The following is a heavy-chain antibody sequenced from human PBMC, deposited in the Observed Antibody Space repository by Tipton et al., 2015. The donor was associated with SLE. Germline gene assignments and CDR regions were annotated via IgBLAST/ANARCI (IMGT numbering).Heavy chain of an antibody. CDR1: GFTFSSNW. CDR3: ARTIRDTSYYYYMDV. Sequence: LRLSCVASGFTFSSNWMSWARQTPGKGLEWIGYINYSGSTYYNPSLKSRITISVDTSKNHFSLKLSSVTAADTAVYYCARTIRDTSYYYYMDVWGKGTTVTVSS. CDR2: INYSGST. J-gene: IGHJ6*03. D-gene: IGHD4-17*01. V-gene: IGHV4-28*01.